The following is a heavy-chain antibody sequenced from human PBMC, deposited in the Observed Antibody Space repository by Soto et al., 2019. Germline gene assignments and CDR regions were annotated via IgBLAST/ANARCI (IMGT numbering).Heavy chain of an antibody. V-gene: IGHV3-23*01. J-gene: IGHJ4*02. CDR3: AKNAGGYSYGPFDY. D-gene: IGHD5-18*01. CDR2: ISVSGGTT. Sequence: EVQLLAAGGVLVQPGGSLRLSCAASGFTFSTYAMSWVRQAPGKGLEWVSSISVSGGTTYYPDSVKGRVTISRDNAENTLDLQMNRLRAEDTAVYYCAKNAGGYSYGPFDYWGQGTLVTVSS. CDR1: GFTFSTYA.